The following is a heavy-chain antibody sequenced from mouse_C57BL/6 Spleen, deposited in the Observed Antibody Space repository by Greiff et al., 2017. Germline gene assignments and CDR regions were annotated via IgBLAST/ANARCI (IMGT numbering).Heavy chain of an antibody. CDR3: TTDDYDVNYAMDY. D-gene: IGHD2-4*01. CDR1: GFNIKDYY. V-gene: IGHV14-1*01. J-gene: IGHJ4*01. Sequence: VQLQQSGAELVRPGASVKLSCTASGFNIKDYYMHWVKQRPEQGLEWIGRIDPEDGDTEYAPKFQGKATMTADTSSNTAYLQLSSRTSEDTAVYYCTTDDYDVNYAMDYWGQGTSVTVSS. CDR2: IDPEDGDT.